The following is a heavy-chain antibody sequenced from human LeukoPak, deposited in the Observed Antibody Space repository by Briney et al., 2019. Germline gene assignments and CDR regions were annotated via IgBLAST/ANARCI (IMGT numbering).Heavy chain of an antibody. Sequence: PGGSLRLSCAASGFSFSIYSLNWVRQAPGKGLEWVSYIGRSGDRTTHYADSVKGRFTISRDNAKNSLYLQMNSLRAEDTAVYYCARDSSSRRTSMGIAAPAWGQGTLVTVSS. V-gene: IGHV3-48*04. CDR2: IGRSGDRTT. J-gene: IGHJ4*02. CDR1: GFSFSIYS. CDR3: ARDSSSRRTSMGIAAPA. D-gene: IGHD6-13*01.